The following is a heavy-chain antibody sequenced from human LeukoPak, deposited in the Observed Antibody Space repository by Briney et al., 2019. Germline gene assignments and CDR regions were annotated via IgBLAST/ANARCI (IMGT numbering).Heavy chain of an antibody. Sequence: GGSLRLSCAASGLTFNTYAMSWVRQAPGKGLEWVSSISENGESTYYADSVKGRFTISRDNSRNTLYLQMNSLRAEDTAVYYCASYFHYGDYASLWYWGQGTLVTVSS. CDR2: ISENGEST. D-gene: IGHD4-17*01. CDR1: GLTFNTYA. CDR3: ASYFHYGDYASLWY. V-gene: IGHV3-23*01. J-gene: IGHJ4*02.